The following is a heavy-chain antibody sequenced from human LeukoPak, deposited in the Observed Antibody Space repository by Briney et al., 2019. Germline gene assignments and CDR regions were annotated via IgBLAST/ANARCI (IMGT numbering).Heavy chain of an antibody. CDR1: GFTFGSYS. D-gene: IGHD1-1*01. CDR2: ITGDGHNT. J-gene: IGHJ4*02. CDR3: ARGNRGYDY. V-gene: IGHV3-64*02. Sequence: PGGSLRLSCAASGFTFGSYSMHWVRQAPGIGLEYVSAITGDGHNTFYADSVMGRFTISRDNSKNTLYLQMGSLRPEDMAVYDCARGNRGYDYWGQGVLVTVSS.